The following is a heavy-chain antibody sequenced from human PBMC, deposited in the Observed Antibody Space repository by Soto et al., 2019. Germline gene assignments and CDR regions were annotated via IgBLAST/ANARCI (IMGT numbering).Heavy chain of an antibody. Sequence: EVQLVESGGGLVQPGGSLRLSCAASGLTFSSYWMHWVRQAPGKGLVWVSRINTDGSSTTYADSVKGRFTISRDNTKNTLYLQMNSLRVEDTAEYYCARASGSNIHFDYWGQGTLVTVSS. V-gene: IGHV3-74*01. CDR2: INTDGSST. CDR1: GLTFSSYW. CDR3: ARASGSNIHFDY. J-gene: IGHJ4*02. D-gene: IGHD1-26*01.